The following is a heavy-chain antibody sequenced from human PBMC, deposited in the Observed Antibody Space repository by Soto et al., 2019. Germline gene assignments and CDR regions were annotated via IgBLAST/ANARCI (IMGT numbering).Heavy chain of an antibody. Sequence: QLQLQESGPGLVKPSETLSLTCTVSGGSISSSRYYWGWIRQPPGKGLEWIGNIHHSGTTYYNPSLKSRVTISVDTSQAQFSLSLSSVTAADAAVYYCARLFSRDSWGDFHSHYFMDVWGKGTTVTVSS. D-gene: IGHD3-16*01. V-gene: IGHV4-39*01. CDR3: ARLFSRDSWGDFHSHYFMDV. CDR2: IHHSGTT. CDR1: GGSISSSRYY. J-gene: IGHJ6*03.